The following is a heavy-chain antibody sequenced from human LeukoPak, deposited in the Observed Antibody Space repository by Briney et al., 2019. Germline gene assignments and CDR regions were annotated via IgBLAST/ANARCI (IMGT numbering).Heavy chain of an antibody. CDR1: GFTVSSNY. CDR2: IYSGGST. CDR3: ARDPLYYDFWSGYPERSYYYYGMDV. D-gene: IGHD3-3*01. V-gene: IGHV3-66*01. J-gene: IGHJ6*02. Sequence: GGSLKLSCAASGFTVSSNYMSWVRQAPGKGLEWVSVIYSGGSTYYADSVKGRFTISRDNSKNTLYLQMNSLRAEDTAVYYCARDPLYYDFWSGYPERSYYYYGMDVWGQGTTVTVSS.